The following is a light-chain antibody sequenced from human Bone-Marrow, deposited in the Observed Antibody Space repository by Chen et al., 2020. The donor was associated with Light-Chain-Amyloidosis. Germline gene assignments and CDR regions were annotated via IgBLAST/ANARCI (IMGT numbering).Light chain of an antibody. Sequence: SYVLTQPSSVSVAPGQTATIACGGNNIGSTSVHWYQQTPGQAPLLVVYDDSDRPSGIPERLSGSNSGNTATLTLRRVEAGDEADYYCQVWDRSSDRPVFGGGTKLTVL. CDR1: NIGSTS. V-gene: IGLV3-21*02. CDR3: QVWDRSSDRPV. CDR2: DDS. J-gene: IGLJ3*02.